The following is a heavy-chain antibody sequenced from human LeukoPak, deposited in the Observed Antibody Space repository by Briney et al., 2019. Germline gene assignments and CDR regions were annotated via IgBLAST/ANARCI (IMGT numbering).Heavy chain of an antibody. J-gene: IGHJ3*02. V-gene: IGHV3-23*01. CDR2: ISGSGGST. CDR3: AKGLLVGYGGNSGAFDI. Sequence: GGSLRLSCAASGFTFSSYAMSWVRQAPGKGLEWVSAISGSGGSTYYADSVKGRFTISRDNSKNTLYLQMNSLRAEDTAVYYCAKGLLVGYGGNSGAFDIWGQGTMVTVSS. CDR1: GFTFSSYA. D-gene: IGHD4-23*01.